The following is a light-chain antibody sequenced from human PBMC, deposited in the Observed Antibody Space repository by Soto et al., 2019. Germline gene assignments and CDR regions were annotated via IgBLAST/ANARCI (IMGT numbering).Light chain of an antibody. J-gene: IGLJ2*01. CDR1: SSDVGGYNH. CDR3: NSYTRTNTLV. V-gene: IGLV2-14*03. CDR2: DVT. Sequence: QSALTQPASVSGSPGQSITISCTGTSSDVGGYNHVSWYQQHPGKAPKLMIYDVTDRPSGVSNRFSGSKSGITASLAISGLQAEDEADYYCNSYTRTNTLVCGGGTKLTLL.